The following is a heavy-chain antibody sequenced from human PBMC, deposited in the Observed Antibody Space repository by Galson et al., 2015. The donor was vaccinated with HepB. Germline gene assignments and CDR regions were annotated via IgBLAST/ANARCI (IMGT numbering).Heavy chain of an antibody. CDR2: ITNTGGST. CDR1: GFRFAYYG. D-gene: IGHD1-26*01. CDR3: AKCSILASYYFYGIDV. Sequence: SLRLSCAASGFRFAYYGMSWVRQALGKGLEWLSAITNTGGSTYYADSVKGRFTISRDNSKNTVYLQVNSVKVEDTAVYYCAKCSILASYYFYGIDVWGQGTTVTVSS. J-gene: IGHJ6*02. V-gene: IGHV3-23*01.